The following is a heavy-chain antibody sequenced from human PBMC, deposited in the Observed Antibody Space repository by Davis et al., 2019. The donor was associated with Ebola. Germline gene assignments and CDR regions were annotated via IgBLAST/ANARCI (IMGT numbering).Heavy chain of an antibody. J-gene: IGHJ6*02. CDR1: GFTFSSYS. D-gene: IGHD2-15*01. V-gene: IGHV3-48*02. Sequence: PGGSLRLSCAASGFTFSSYSMNWVRQAPGKGLEWVSYISSSSSTIYYADSVKGRFTISRDNAKNSLYLQMNSLRDEDTAVYYCARDPLLLYYYYGMDVWGQGTTVTVSS. CDR3: ARDPLLLYYYYGMDV. CDR2: ISSSSSTI.